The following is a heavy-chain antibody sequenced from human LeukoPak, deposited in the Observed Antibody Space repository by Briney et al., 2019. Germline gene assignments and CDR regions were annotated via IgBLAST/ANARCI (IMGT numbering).Heavy chain of an antibody. CDR2: ISYDGSNT. Sequence: GGSLRLSCAASGFTVSNNYMSWVRQAPGKGLEWVAVISYDGSNTYYADSVKGRFTISRDNSKNMLYLQMNSLRAEDTAVYYCAKPYYYGSRSYMDYWGQGTLVTVSS. V-gene: IGHV3-30*18. CDR3: AKPYYYGSRSYMDY. J-gene: IGHJ4*02. D-gene: IGHD3-10*01. CDR1: GFTVSNNY.